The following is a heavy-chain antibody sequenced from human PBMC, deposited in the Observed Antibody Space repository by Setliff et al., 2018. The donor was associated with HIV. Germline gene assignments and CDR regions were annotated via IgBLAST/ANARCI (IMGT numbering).Heavy chain of an antibody. D-gene: IGHD1-26*01. J-gene: IGHJ3*02. CDR3: ARNTDVDSVYRPFHI. V-gene: IGHV3-20*04. Sequence: GGSLRLSCAASGFTFEDYGMSWVRQVPGKGLEWVSGINGNGGSTGYADSVKGRLTISRDNAKKSLYLQMNSLRVEDTAVYYCARNTDVDSVYRPFHIWGQGTMVTVSS. CDR2: INGNGGST. CDR1: GFTFEDYG.